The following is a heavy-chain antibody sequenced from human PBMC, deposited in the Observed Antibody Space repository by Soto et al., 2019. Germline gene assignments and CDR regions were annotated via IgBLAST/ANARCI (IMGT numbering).Heavy chain of an antibody. Sequence: GGSLRLSCAASGSTFSIYWMHWVRQAPGKGLVWVSRINSDGRSTSYADSVKGRFTISRDNAKNTLYLQMNSLRAEDAAVYYCARGTGPISYYYYMDVWGKGTTVTVSS. V-gene: IGHV3-74*01. CDR3: ARGTGPISYYYYMDV. CDR1: GSTFSIYW. CDR2: INSDGRST. J-gene: IGHJ6*03. D-gene: IGHD3-3*02.